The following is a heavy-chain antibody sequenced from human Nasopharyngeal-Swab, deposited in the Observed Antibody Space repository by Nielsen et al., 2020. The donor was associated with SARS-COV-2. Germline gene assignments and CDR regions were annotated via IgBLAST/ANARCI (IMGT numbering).Heavy chain of an antibody. J-gene: IGHJ4*02. D-gene: IGHD4-17*01. V-gene: IGHV3-21*01. Sequence: GESLKISCAASGFTFSSYSMNWVRQAPGKGLEWVSSISSSSSYIYYAVSVKGRFTISRDNAKNSLYLQMNSLRAEDTAVYYCARETYGDRSYWGQGTLVTVSS. CDR1: GFTFSSYS. CDR2: ISSSSSYI. CDR3: ARETYGDRSY.